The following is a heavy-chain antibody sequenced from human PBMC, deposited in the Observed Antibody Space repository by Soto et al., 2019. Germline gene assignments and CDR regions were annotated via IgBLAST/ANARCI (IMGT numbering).Heavy chain of an antibody. CDR2: IYYSGST. J-gene: IGHJ4*02. CDR1: GGSISSYY. Sequence: SETLSLTCTVSGGSISSYYWSWIRQPPGKGLEWIGYIYYSGSTNYNPSLKSRVTISVDTSKNQFSLKLSAVTAADTAVYYCARAKAVAYYDFWSGPSSFDYWGQGTLVTVSS. CDR3: ARAKAVAYYDFWSGPSSFDY. V-gene: IGHV4-59*01. D-gene: IGHD3-3*01.